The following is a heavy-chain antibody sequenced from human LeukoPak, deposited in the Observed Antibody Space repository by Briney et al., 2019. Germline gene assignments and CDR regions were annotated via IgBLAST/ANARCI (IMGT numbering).Heavy chain of an antibody. D-gene: IGHD4/OR15-4a*01. CDR1: GFTFSTYW. CDR3: ARRTNYLAFDY. V-gene: IGHV3-74*01. Sequence: QSGGSLRLSCAASGFTFSTYWMHWVRQAPGKGLVWVSRIDHDGINTYYADSVKGRFTISRDNAKNTLYLRMNSLRAEDTAVYYCARRTNYLAFDYWGQGTLVTVSS. CDR2: IDHDGINT. J-gene: IGHJ4*02.